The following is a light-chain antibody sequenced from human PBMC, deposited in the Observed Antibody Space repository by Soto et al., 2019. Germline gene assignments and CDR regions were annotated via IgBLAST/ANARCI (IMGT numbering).Light chain of an antibody. CDR1: QTIKKY. V-gene: IGKV1-39*01. Sequence: IQMTQSPSSLSASVGDRVTVTCRASQTIKKYLNWYQCKPGKAPKLLIYGASNLQRGVPSTFSGSGSGTDLTRTIGRLETEDFATYYCEQICSAPFTFGQGTGLE. CDR2: GAS. J-gene: IGKJ2*01. CDR3: EQICSAPFT.